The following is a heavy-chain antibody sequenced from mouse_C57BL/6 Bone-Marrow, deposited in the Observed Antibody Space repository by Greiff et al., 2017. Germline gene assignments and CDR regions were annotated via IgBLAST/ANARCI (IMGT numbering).Heavy chain of an antibody. J-gene: IGHJ3*01. Sequence: VKVVESGPGLVAPSQSLSITCTVSGFSLTSYAISWVRQPPGKGLEWLGVIWTGGGTNYNSALKSRLSISKDNSKSQVFLKMNSLQTDDTARYYCARNYYGSSYEAWFAYWGQGTLVTVSA. V-gene: IGHV2-9-1*01. CDR3: ARNYYGSSYEAWFAY. CDR2: IWTGGGT. D-gene: IGHD1-1*01. CDR1: GFSLTSYA.